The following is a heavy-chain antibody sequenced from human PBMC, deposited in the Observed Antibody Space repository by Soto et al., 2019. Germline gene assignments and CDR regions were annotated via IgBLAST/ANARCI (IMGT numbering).Heavy chain of an antibody. CDR1: GGSISSYY. D-gene: IGHD2-21*02. J-gene: IGHJ5*02. CDR2: IYYSGST. V-gene: IGHV4-59*01. Sequence: QVQLQESGPGLVKPSETLSLTCTVSGGSISSYYWSWIRQPPGKGLEWIGYIYYSGSTNYNPSLKSRVTISVDTSKNQFSLKLSSVTAVDTAVYYCARAPGYCGGDCFNWFDPWGQGTLVTVSS. CDR3: ARAPGYCGGDCFNWFDP.